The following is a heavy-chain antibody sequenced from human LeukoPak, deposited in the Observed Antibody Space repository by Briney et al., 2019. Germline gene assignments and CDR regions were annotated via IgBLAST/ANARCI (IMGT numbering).Heavy chain of an antibody. CDR2: INPGGGST. D-gene: IGHD3-10*01. J-gene: IGHJ6*02. CDR3: ARGGYTSSGRSMDV. CDR1: GYMFTNYF. Sequence: ASVKVSCKTSGYMFTNYFLHWVRQAPGQGLEWMGIINPGGGSTFYAQKFQGRVTLTRDTPTSTVYMELSSLRSEDTAIYYCARGGYTSSGRSMDVWGQGTTVTVSS. V-gene: IGHV1-46*01.